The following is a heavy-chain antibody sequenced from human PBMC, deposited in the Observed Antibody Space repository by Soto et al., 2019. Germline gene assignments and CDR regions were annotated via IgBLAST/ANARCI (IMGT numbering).Heavy chain of an antibody. V-gene: IGHV1-18*01. CDR2: ISVNNGNT. CDR1: GSTITSYG. D-gene: IGHD3-22*01. Sequence: QVHLVQSGLEVKKPWASVSVSCRASGSTITSYGISWVRQAPGQGFEWMGWISVNNGNTQYAQKFKGRVSMTTDTATATVYMVLKSLRSDDTAVYYCARDGSYDSSAPWFGDSALDISGQGTMVTVSS. CDR3: ARDGSYDSSAPWFGDSALDI. J-gene: IGHJ3*02.